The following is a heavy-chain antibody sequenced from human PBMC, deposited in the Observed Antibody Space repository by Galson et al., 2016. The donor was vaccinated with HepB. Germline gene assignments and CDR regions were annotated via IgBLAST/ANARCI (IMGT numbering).Heavy chain of an antibody. Sequence: SVKVSCKASGDTFSISAINWVRQAPGQGLEWMGGIIPVFETPKYAPKFEGRVTITADASTSTAYMEVTSLTFDDTAVYYCAREHGGKDVWLRYGMDVWGQGTTVTVSS. CDR1: GDTFSISA. V-gene: IGHV1-69*13. CDR2: IIPVFETP. CDR3: AREHGGKDVWLRYGMDV. J-gene: IGHJ6*02. D-gene: IGHD5-12*01.